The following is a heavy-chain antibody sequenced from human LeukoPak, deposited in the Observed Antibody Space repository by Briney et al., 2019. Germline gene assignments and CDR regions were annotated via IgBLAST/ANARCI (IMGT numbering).Heavy chain of an antibody. CDR1: GGSISSYY. D-gene: IGHD3-10*01. CDR3: ARAPPTQLLWFGELLGHAFDF. V-gene: IGHV4-59*01. CDR2: IYYSGST. J-gene: IGHJ3*01. Sequence: SETLSLTCTVSGGSISSYYWSWIRQPPGKGLEWIGYIYYSGSTNYNPSLKSRVTISVDTSKNQFSLKLSPVTAADTAVYYCARAPPTQLLWFGELLGHAFDFWGQGTMVTVSS.